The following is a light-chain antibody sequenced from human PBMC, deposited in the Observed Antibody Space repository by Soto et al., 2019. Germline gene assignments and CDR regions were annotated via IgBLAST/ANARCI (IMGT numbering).Light chain of an antibody. J-gene: IGKJ1*01. V-gene: IGKV1-5*03. Sequence: DIQMTQSPSTLSGSVGDRFTITCRASQTISSWLAWYQQKPGKAPKLLIYKASTLKSGVPSRFRGRGSGTECTLTINSLQTDDSATYYCQQYQSYPWTFGQGTQVDIK. CDR2: KAS. CDR3: QQYQSYPWT. CDR1: QTISSW.